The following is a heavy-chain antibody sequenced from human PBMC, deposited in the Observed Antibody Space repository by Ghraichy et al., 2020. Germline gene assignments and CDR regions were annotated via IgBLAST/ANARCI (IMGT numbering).Heavy chain of an antibody. J-gene: IGHJ4*02. CDR1: GFTFSSYA. D-gene: IGHD3-22*01. Sequence: GGSLRLSCAVSGFTFSSYAMSWVRQAPGKGLEWVSGISGSGSSTYYADSVKGRFTISRDNSKNTLYLQMNSLRAEDTAVYYCAKEGKYYYVSSGYYYSYLDSWGQGTLGTVSS. CDR3: AKEGKYYYVSSGYYYSYLDS. V-gene: IGHV3-23*01. CDR2: ISGSGSST.